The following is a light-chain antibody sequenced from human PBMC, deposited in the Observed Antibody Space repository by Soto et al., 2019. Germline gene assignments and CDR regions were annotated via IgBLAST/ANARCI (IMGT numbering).Light chain of an antibody. CDR1: SSDIGVYNS. CDR2: EVS. CDR3: RSYVRGANYV. Sequence: QSALTQPASVSGSLGQSITISCTGTSSDIGVYNSVSWYQYHPGKVPRLLIFEVSDRPSGVSNRFSGSKSGNTASLTISGLQAEDQADYFWRSYVRGANYVFGNRTKLTV. J-gene: IGLJ1*01. V-gene: IGLV2-14*01.